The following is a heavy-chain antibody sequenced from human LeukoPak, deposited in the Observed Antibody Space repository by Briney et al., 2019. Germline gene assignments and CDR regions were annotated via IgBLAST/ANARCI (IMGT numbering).Heavy chain of an antibody. V-gene: IGHV1-8*01. CDR1: GYNFISYD. J-gene: IGHJ4*02. D-gene: IGHD7-27*01. CDR2: MDTNSDNT. CDR3: MSTSNWGSVIFDY. Sequence: GASVKVSCKASGYNFISYDIHWVRQATGQGLEWKGWMDTNSDNTVYAEKFQGRVTMTRDTSISTAYMELRGLRSEDTAVYYCMSTSNWGSVIFDYWGQGALVTVSS.